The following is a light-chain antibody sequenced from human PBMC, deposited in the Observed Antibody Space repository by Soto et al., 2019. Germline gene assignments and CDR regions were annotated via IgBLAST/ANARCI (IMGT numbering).Light chain of an antibody. J-gene: IGKJ5*01. Sequence: DIQMTQSPSTLSASVGDRVTITCRASQSISSWLAWYQQKPGQAPKLLIYDASSLESGVPSSFRGSGSGTEFTLTISSLQPDDFATYYCQQYNSYSITFGQGTRLEIK. CDR1: QSISSW. CDR3: QQYNSYSIT. CDR2: DAS. V-gene: IGKV1-5*01.